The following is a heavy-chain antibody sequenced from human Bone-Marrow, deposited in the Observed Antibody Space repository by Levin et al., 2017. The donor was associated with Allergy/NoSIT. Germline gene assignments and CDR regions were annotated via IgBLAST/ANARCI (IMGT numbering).Heavy chain of an antibody. Sequence: RSQTLSLTCAVSGDSISGGGFSWTWIRQPPGKGLEWLGYISESGSTSYNPSLKSRVTISEDRPKNPISLKLTSVTAADTAVYYCARALVWFGEAYFDYWGQGTLVTVSS. V-gene: IGHV4-30-2*01. D-gene: IGHD3-10*01. CDR1: GDSISGGGFS. CDR3: ARALVWFGEAYFDY. J-gene: IGHJ4*02. CDR2: ISESGST.